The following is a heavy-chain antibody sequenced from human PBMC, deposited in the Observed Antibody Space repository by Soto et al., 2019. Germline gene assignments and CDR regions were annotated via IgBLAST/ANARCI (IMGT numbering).Heavy chain of an antibody. CDR3: AGGRIVVAGSSAYYGMDV. J-gene: IGHJ6*02. CDR1: GGNPSNSA. V-gene: IGHV1-69*01. Sequence: QVHLLLQSGAEVKKPGSSVKVSCKASGGNPSNSAISWVRQAPGQGLELMGGIIPVFGIVSYAQHFQGRVKITADESTSTAYMGLSSLRSEETAVYFCAGGRIVVAGSSAYYGMDVWGQGTTVTVSS. CDR2: IIPVFGIV. D-gene: IGHD6-19*01.